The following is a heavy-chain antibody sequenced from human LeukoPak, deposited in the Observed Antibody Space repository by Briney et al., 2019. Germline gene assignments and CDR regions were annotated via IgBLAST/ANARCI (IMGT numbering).Heavy chain of an antibody. CDR3: AKAPPYKKYFDY. CDR1: GFTFSSFA. D-gene: IGHD1-1*01. Sequence: PGGSLRLSCAASGFTFSSFAMSWVRQAPGKGLEWVSNIGVSGGSTYYADSVKGRFTISRDDSKNTLHLQMNSLKGEDTAVYYCAKAPPYKKYFDYWGQGTLVTVSS. V-gene: IGHV3-23*01. J-gene: IGHJ4*02. CDR2: IGVSGGST.